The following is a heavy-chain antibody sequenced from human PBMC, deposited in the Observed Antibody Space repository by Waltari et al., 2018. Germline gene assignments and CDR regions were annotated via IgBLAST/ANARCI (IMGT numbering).Heavy chain of an antibody. CDR3: AKDRTIMGYYYDSSGY. D-gene: IGHD3-22*01. Sequence: EVQLLESGGGLVQPGGSLRLSCAASGFTFSSYAMSWVRQAPGKGLEWVSAIWGSGGSTYYADSVKGRFTISRDNSKNTLYLQMNSLRAEDTAVYYCAKDRTIMGYYYDSSGYWGQGTLVTVSS. J-gene: IGHJ4*02. CDR2: IWGSGGST. V-gene: IGHV3-23*01. CDR1: GFTFSSYA.